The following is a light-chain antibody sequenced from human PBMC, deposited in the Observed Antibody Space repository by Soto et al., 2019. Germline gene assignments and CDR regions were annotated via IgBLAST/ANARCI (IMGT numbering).Light chain of an antibody. J-gene: IGLJ1*01. CDR2: EVD. CDR3: CSYSGRSTFV. Sequence: QSVLTQPASVSGSPGQSITVSCTGASGDVGNYKFVSWYQQHPGKAPKLIIFEVDKRPSGVSVRFSGSKSGNTASLTVSGLQAEDEADYYCCSYSGRSTFVFGAGTKLTVL. V-gene: IGLV2-23*02. CDR1: SGDVGNYKF.